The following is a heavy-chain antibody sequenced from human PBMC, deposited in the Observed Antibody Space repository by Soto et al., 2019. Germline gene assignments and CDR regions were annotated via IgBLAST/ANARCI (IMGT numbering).Heavy chain of an antibody. J-gene: IGHJ5*02. V-gene: IGHV3-21*01. CDR2: ISSSSIYI. D-gene: IGHD6-19*01. Sequence: PGGSLRLSCAASGFTFSSYSMNWVRQAPGKGLEWVSSISSSSIYIYYADSVKGRFTISRDNAKNSLYLQMNSLRAEDTAVYYCARDRIPGIAVAGNWFDPWDQGTQVTVSS. CDR3: ARDRIPGIAVAGNWFDP. CDR1: GFTFSSYS.